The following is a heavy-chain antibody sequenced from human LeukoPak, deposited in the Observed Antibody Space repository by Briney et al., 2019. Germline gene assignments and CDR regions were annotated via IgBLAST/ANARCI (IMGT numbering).Heavy chain of an antibody. CDR1: GASISSHY. D-gene: IGHD4-11*01. V-gene: IGHV4-59*11. CDR2: IYYSGST. CDR3: ARGRYSNYHFDY. J-gene: IGHJ4*02. Sequence: PSETLSLTCAVSGASISSHYWSWIRQPPGKGLEWIGYIYYSGSTNYNPSLKSRVTISVDTSKNQFSLKLSSVTAADTAVYYCARGRYSNYHFDYWGQGTLVTVSS.